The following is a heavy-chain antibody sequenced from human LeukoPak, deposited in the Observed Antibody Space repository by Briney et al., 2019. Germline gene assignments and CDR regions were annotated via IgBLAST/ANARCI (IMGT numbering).Heavy chain of an antibody. CDR3: ARDPGFDY. CDR2: IGGSGAST. V-gene: IGHV3-23*01. J-gene: IGHJ4*02. CDR1: GFTFSIFA. Sequence: QTGGSLRLSCAASGFTFSIFAMSWLRQAPGKGLEWVSAIGGSGASTYYPDSVKGRFTISRDNSKNTLYLQMNRLRAEDTAIYYCARDPGFDYWGQGTLVTVSS.